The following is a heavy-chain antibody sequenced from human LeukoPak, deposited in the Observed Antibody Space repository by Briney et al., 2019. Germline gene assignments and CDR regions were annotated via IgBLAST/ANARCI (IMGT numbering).Heavy chain of an antibody. CDR3: AGEVPAAPRGFGY. J-gene: IGHJ4*02. CDR1: GGSISSYY. Sequence: SETLSLTCTVSGGSISSYYWSWIRQPPGKGLEWMGYIYYSGSTNYNPSPKRRVTTSVDTSKTKSPLNLSSVTAADTTTSYIAGEVPAAPRGFGYWGQGTLVTVSS. CDR2: IYYSGST. D-gene: IGHD2-2*01. V-gene: IGHV4-59*03.